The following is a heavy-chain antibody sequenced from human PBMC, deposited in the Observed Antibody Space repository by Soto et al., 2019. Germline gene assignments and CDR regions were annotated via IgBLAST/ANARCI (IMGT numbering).Heavy chain of an antibody. J-gene: IGHJ4*02. CDR2: FDPEDGET. D-gene: IGHD3-10*01. V-gene: IGHV1-24*01. CDR1: GYTLTELS. Sequence: ASVKVSCKVSGYTLTELSMHLVRQAPGKGLEWMGGFDPEDGETIYAQKFQGRVTMTEDTSTDTAYIELSSLRSEGTAVYYCATEIMVPVVYYFDYWGQGTLVTVSS. CDR3: ATEIMVPVVYYFDY.